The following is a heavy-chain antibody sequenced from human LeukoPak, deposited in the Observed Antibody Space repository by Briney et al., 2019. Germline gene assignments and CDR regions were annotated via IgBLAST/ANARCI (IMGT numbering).Heavy chain of an antibody. Sequence: SETLSLTCTVSGGSVSRGGYYWNWIRQHPGKGLEWIGFTSYSEGTYYNPSLMSRITISVDRSQDQFSLKMRDVTAADTAVYFCATADWESFYFDSWGQGALVAVSS. CDR1: GGSVSRGGYY. J-gene: IGHJ4*02. V-gene: IGHV4-31*03. D-gene: IGHD1-26*01. CDR2: TSYSEGT. CDR3: ATADWESFYFDS.